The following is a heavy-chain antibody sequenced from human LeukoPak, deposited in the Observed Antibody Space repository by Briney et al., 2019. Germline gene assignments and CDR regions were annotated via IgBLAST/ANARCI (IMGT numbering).Heavy chain of an antibody. J-gene: IGHJ6*03. CDR2: ISGSGGST. Sequence: PGGSLRLSCAASGFTFSSYAMSWVRQAPGKGLEWVSAISGSGGSTYYADSVKGRFTISRDNSKNTLCLQMNSLRAEDTAVYYCAKVPSGSYYQVYYYYMDVWGKGTTVTVSS. D-gene: IGHD1-26*01. CDR3: AKVPSGSYYQVYYYYMDV. V-gene: IGHV3-23*01. CDR1: GFTFSSYA.